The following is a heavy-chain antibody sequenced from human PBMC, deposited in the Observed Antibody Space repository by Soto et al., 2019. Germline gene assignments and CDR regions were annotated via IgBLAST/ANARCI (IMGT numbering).Heavy chain of an antibody. D-gene: IGHD3-16*02. Sequence: GASVKVSCKASGYTFTGYYMHWVRQAPGQGLEWMGWINPNSGGTNYAQKFQGRVTMTRDTSISTAYMELSRLRSDDTAVYYCARGEGEYDYVWGSYRYTGWFDPWGQGTLVTVSS. V-gene: IGHV1-2*02. CDR2: INPNSGGT. CDR3: ARGEGEYDYVWGSYRYTGWFDP. J-gene: IGHJ5*02. CDR1: GYTFTGYY.